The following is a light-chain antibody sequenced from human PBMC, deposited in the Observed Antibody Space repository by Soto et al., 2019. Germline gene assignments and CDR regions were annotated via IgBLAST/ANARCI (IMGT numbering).Light chain of an antibody. CDR1: STDVGTYNY. V-gene: IGLV2-8*01. CDR2: EVN. Sequence: QSVLTQPPSASGSPGQSVTISCTGTSTDVGTYNYVSWYQHHPGKAPKLVIYEVNKRPSGVPDRFSGSKSGNTASLTVSGLQPEDEADYYCISYAGRLNLVFGGGTKLTVL. CDR3: ISYAGRLNLV. J-gene: IGLJ2*01.